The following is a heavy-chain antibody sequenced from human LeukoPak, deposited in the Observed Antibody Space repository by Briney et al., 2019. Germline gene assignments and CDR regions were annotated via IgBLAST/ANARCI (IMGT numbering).Heavy chain of an antibody. CDR2: IYYSGST. J-gene: IGHJ4*02. CDR1: GRSISSYY. D-gene: IGHD1-26*01. V-gene: IGHV4-59*01. Sequence: PSETLSLTCTVSGRSISSYYWSWIRQPPGKGREWIGYIYYSGSTNYNPSLKSRVTISVVTSKNQCSPKLSSVTAADTAVYYCARAIVGATTVDYWGQGTLVTVSS. CDR3: ARAIVGATTVDY.